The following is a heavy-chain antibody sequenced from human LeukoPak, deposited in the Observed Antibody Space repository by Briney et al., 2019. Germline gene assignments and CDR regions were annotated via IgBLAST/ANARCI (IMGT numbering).Heavy chain of an antibody. D-gene: IGHD4-23*01. CDR2: INPSGGST. V-gene: IGHV1-46*01. Sequence: ASVKVSCKASGCTFTSYYMHWVRQAPGQGLEWMGIINPSGGSTSYAQKFQGRVTMTRDTSTSTVYMELSSLRSEDMAVYYCARVNYGGNSPFDYWGQGTLVTVSS. CDR1: GCTFTSYY. CDR3: ARVNYGGNSPFDY. J-gene: IGHJ4*02.